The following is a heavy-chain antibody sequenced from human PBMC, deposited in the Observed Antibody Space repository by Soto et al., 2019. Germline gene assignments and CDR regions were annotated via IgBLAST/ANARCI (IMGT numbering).Heavy chain of an antibody. J-gene: IGHJ6*02. CDR3: ARGRSITKVRGVITIDYYYGMDV. CDR1: GYTFTGYY. CDR2: INPNSGGT. D-gene: IGHD3-10*01. V-gene: IGHV1-2*04. Sequence: QVQLVQSGAEVKKPGASVKVSCKASGYTFTGYYMHWVRQAPGQGLEWMGWINPNSGGTNYAQKFQGWVTMTRDTSISTAYMELSRLRSDDTAVYYCARGRSITKVRGVITIDYYYGMDVWGQGTTVTVSS.